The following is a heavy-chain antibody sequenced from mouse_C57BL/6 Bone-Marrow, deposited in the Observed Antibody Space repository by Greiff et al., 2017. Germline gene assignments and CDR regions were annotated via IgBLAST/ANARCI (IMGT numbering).Heavy chain of an antibody. Sequence: SGAELVRPGASVTLSCKASGYTFTDYEMHWVKQTPVHGLEWIGAIDPETGGTAYNQKFKGKAILTADKSSSTAYMELRSLTSEDSAVYYCTRGPVVATNFDYWGQGTTLTVSS. CDR1: GYTFTDYE. CDR2: IDPETGGT. V-gene: IGHV1-15*01. J-gene: IGHJ2*01. D-gene: IGHD1-1*01. CDR3: TRGPVVATNFDY.